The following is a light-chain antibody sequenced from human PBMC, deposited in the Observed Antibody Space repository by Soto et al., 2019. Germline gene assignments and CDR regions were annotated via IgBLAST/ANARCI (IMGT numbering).Light chain of an antibody. V-gene: IGKV1-33*01. CDR1: QDTRKY. CDR3: QQYDNLPYT. Sequence: IQMTQSPSSLSASVGDRVTITCQASQDTRKYLNWYQQKPGKAPKLLIYDVSNLATGVPSRFSGSGSGTDFTFTISSLQPEDIATYYCQQYDNLPYTFGQGTKLEI. J-gene: IGKJ2*01. CDR2: DVS.